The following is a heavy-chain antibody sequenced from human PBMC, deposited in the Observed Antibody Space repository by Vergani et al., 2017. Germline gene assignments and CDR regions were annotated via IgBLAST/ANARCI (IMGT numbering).Heavy chain of an antibody. Sequence: QVQLVQSGAEVKKPGSSVKVSCKASGGTFSSYAISWVRQAPGQGLEWMGRIIPIFGTANYAQKFQGRVTITADESTSTAYMELSSLRSEDTAVYYCARDPSASRGYSGPYYIDYWGQGTLVTVSS. CDR3: ARDPSASRGYSGPYYIDY. CDR1: GGTFSSYA. CDR2: IIPIFGTA. J-gene: IGHJ4*02. D-gene: IGHD5-12*01. V-gene: IGHV1-69*13.